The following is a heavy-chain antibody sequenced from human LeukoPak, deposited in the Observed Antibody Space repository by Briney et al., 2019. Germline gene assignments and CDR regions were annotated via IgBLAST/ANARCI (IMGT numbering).Heavy chain of an antibody. D-gene: IGHD1-26*01. Sequence: ASVKVSCKASGYTFTSYDINWVRQATGQGLEWMGWMNPNSGNTGYAQKFQGRVTITRNTSISTAYMELSSLRSEDTAVYYCATTKPKKELLRGLDYWGQGTLVTVSS. CDR3: ATTKPKKELLRGLDY. J-gene: IGHJ4*02. CDR1: GYTFTSYD. V-gene: IGHV1-8*03. CDR2: MNPNSGNT.